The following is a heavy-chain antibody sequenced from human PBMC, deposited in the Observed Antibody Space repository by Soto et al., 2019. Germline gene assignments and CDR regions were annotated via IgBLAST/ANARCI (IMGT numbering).Heavy chain of an antibody. V-gene: IGHV3-23*01. J-gene: IGHJ4*02. Sequence: SLRLSFAASGFTFSSYAMSWVRQAPGKGLEWVSAISGSGGSTYYADSVKGRFTISRDNSKNTLYLQMNSLRAEDTAVYYCAKFTYYDILTGYYFDYWGQGTLVTVSS. CDR1: GFTFSSYA. D-gene: IGHD3-9*01. CDR2: ISGSGGST. CDR3: AKFTYYDILTGYYFDY.